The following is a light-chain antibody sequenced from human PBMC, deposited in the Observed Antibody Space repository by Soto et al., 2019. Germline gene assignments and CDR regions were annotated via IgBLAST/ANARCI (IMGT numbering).Light chain of an antibody. CDR2: GAT. CDR3: QQYSTWA. J-gene: IGKJ4*01. Sequence: EIVMTQSPATLSVSPGGRATLSCRASQSISNNLAWYQQKPGQAPRLLIYGATTRATGVPVRFSGSGSGTEFTLTISSLQSEDFAVYYCQQYSTWAFGGGTKVEIK. CDR1: QSISNN. V-gene: IGKV3-15*01.